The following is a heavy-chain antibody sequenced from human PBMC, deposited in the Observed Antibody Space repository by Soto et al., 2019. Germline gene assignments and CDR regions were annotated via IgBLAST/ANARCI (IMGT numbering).Heavy chain of an antibody. D-gene: IGHD2-2*01. CDR3: ARDRCSTSSCYWDFDY. CDR1: GFTFSSYE. Sequence: LILSCATSGFTFSSYEMSGVRQAPGKGLECVSYISTSGSTIYYADSVKGRFTISRDNAKNSLYLQMNSLRAEDTAVYYCARDRCSTSSCYWDFDYWGQGTLVTVSS. J-gene: IGHJ4*02. V-gene: IGHV3-48*03. CDR2: ISTSGSTI.